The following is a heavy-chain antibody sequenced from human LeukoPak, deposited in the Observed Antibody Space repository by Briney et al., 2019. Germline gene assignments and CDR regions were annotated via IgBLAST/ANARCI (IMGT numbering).Heavy chain of an antibody. CDR3: AREEGSGWSDY. Sequence: PSETLSLTCTVSGGSISTYYWSWIRQPPGKGLEWIGYIYYTGTTNYNPSLKSRVTISVDTAKNQFSLKLSSVTAADTAVYYCAREEGSGWSDYWGQGTPVTVSS. CDR2: IYYTGTT. CDR1: GGSISTYY. D-gene: IGHD6-19*01. J-gene: IGHJ4*02. V-gene: IGHV4-59*01.